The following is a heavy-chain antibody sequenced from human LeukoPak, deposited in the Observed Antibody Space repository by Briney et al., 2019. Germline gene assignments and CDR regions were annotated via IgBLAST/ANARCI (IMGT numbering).Heavy chain of an antibody. D-gene: IGHD2-2*01. Sequence: GASVKVSCKASGGTFSSYAISWVRQATGQGLEWMGWMNPNSGNTGYAQKFQGRVTMTRNTSISTAYMELSSLRSEDTAVYYCARAPSRGVPAARKQYYFDYWGQGTLVTVSS. CDR3: ARAPSRGVPAARKQYYFDY. V-gene: IGHV1-8*02. CDR2: MNPNSGNT. CDR1: GGTFSSYA. J-gene: IGHJ4*02.